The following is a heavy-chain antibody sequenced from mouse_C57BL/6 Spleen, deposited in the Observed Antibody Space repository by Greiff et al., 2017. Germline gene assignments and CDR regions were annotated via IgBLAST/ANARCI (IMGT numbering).Heavy chain of an antibody. CDR1: GYTFTSYW. Sequence: QVQLQQPGAELVMPGASVKLSCKASGYTFTSYWMHWVKQRPGQGLEWIGEIDPSDSYTNYNQKFKGKSTLTVDKSSSTAYMQLSSLTSEDSAVYYCARSHYGSSSYYFDYWGQGTTLTVSS. V-gene: IGHV1-69*01. J-gene: IGHJ2*01. CDR3: ARSHYGSSSYYFDY. CDR2: IDPSDSYT. D-gene: IGHD1-1*01.